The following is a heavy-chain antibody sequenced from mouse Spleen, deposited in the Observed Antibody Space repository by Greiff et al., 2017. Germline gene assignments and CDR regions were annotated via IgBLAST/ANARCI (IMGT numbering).Heavy chain of an antibody. V-gene: IGHV1-54*01. D-gene: IGHD2-13*01. CDR3: ARRGPSRYGDAFAY. J-gene: IGHJ3*01. CDR2: INPGSGGT. CDR1: GYAFTNYL. Sequence: VQLQQSGAELVRPGTSVKVSRKASGYAFTNYLIEWVKQRPGQGLEWIGVINPGSGGTNYNEKFKGKATLTADKSSSTAYMQLSSLTSEDSAVYFCARRGPSRYGDAFAYWGQGTLVTVSA.